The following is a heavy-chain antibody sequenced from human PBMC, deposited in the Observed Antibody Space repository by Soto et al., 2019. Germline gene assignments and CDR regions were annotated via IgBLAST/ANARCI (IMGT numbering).Heavy chain of an antibody. CDR3: ARGGETGTTYDY. J-gene: IGHJ4*02. Sequence: SVKVSCKASGYTFTSYGISWVRQAPGQGLEWMGGIIPIFGTANYAQKFQGRVTITADESTSTAYMELSSLRSEDTAVYYCARGGETGTTYDYWGQGTLVTVSS. CDR2: IIPIFGTA. CDR1: GYTFTSYG. D-gene: IGHD1-7*01. V-gene: IGHV1-69*13.